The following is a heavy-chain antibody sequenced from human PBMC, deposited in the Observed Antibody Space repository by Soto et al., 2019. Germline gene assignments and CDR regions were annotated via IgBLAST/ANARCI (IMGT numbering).Heavy chain of an antibody. CDR3: ARVERATATTVVDAFDI. J-gene: IGHJ3*02. D-gene: IGHD1-1*01. CDR2: MSHSGGT. V-gene: IGHV4-34*01. CDR1: GGFVSSGSYY. Sequence: QVQLQQWGAGLLKPSETLSLTCAVYGGFVSSGSYYWIWIRQPPGKGLEWIGKMSHSGGTHFNPSLKSRVTIAVDTSKNQFSLPMSSVTAADTALYYCARVERATATTVVDAFDIWGPGTRVTVSS.